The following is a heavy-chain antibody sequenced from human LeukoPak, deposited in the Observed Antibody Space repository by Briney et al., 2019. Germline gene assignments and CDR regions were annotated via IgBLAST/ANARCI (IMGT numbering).Heavy chain of an antibody. CDR2: ISSSGTTI. V-gene: IGHV3-48*03. J-gene: IGHJ4*02. CDR3: ATFPAEGYCSNGSCYSEDY. CDR1: GSTFNNYE. D-gene: IGHD2-15*01. Sequence: GGSLRLSCAASGSTFNNYEMNWVRQAPGKGLEWVSYISSSGTTIYYADSVEGRFTISRDNAKNSLYLQMNSLRAEDTAVYYCATFPAEGYCSNGSCYSEDYWGQGTLVTVSS.